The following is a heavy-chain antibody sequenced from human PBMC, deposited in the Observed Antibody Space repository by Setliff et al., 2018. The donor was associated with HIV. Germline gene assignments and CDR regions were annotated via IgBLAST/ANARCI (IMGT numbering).Heavy chain of an antibody. J-gene: IGHJ4*02. D-gene: IGHD2-15*01. CDR2: IW. CDR3: VRDLYWAFDY. V-gene: IGHV3-48*01. Sequence: GGSLRLSCAASGFTFSSYSMNWVRQAPGKGLEWVSFIWYADSVKGRFTISRDNAKNSLDLQMNSLRAEDTAVYYCVRDLYWAFDYWGQGTLVTVSS. CDR1: GFTFSSYS.